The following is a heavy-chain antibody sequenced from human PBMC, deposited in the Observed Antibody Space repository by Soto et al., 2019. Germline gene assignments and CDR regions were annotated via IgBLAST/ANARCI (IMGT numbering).Heavy chain of an antibody. CDR3: ARVCSSTSCYARGVVDY. V-gene: IGHV4-4*02. J-gene: IGHJ4*02. Sequence: QVQLQESGPGLVKPSGTLSLTCAVSSGSISSSNWWSWVRQPPGKGLEWIGEIYHRGSTNYNPSLKRRVTISVDKSNNQFSRKLSSVTAADTAVYYCARVCSSTSCYARGVVDYWGQGTLVTVSS. CDR1: SGSISSSNW. D-gene: IGHD2-2*01. CDR2: IYHRGST.